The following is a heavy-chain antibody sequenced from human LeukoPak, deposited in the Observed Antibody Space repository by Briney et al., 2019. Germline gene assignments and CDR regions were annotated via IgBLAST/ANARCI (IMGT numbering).Heavy chain of an antibody. CDR1: GFTFSSYG. D-gene: IGHD6-19*01. Sequence: GGSLRLSCAASGFTFSSYGMHWVRQAPGKGLERVAVISYDGSNKYYADSVKGRFTISRDNSKNTLYLQMNSLRAEDTAVYYCAKSGGAVAGDYWGQGTLVTVSS. CDR3: AKSGGAVAGDY. V-gene: IGHV3-30*18. J-gene: IGHJ4*02. CDR2: ISYDGSNK.